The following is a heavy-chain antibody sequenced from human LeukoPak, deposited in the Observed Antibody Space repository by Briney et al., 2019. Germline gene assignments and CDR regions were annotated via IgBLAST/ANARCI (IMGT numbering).Heavy chain of an antibody. CDR2: ISGSGAGT. J-gene: IGHJ4*02. V-gene: IGHV3-23*01. CDR1: GFTFSSYA. D-gene: IGHD3-9*01. Sequence: GGSLRLSCAASGFTFSSYAMSWVRQAPGKGLEWVSVISGSGAGTYYADSVKGRFTISRDNAKNSLYLQMNSLRAEDTAVYYCARGGTYYDILTGYYNHYWGQGTLVTVSS. CDR3: ARGGTYYDILTGYYNHY.